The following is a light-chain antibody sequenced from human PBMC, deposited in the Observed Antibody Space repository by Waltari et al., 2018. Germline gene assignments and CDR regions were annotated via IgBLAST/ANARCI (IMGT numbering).Light chain of an antibody. Sequence: EIVLTQSPGTLSLSPGERASLSCRASQSVTSRYLAWYQQKPGQAHRLLIHGASSGAAGIPDRFSGSGSGTDFTLTISRLEPEDVAVYHCQQYGSSPFFGGGTKVEIK. CDR1: QSVTSRY. CDR2: GAS. V-gene: IGKV3-20*01. CDR3: QQYGSSPF. J-gene: IGKJ4*01.